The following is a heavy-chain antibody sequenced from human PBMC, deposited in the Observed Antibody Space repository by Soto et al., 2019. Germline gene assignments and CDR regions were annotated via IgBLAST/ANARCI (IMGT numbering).Heavy chain of an antibody. V-gene: IGHV3-30*18. D-gene: IGHD2-15*01. CDR3: AKAAGSVVVVVTIDY. CDR2: ISYDGSNK. Sequence: GGSLRLSCAASGFTFSSYGMHWVRQAPGKGLEWVAVISYDGSNKYYADSVKGRFTISRDNSKNTLYLQMNSLRAEDTSVYYCAKAAGSVVVVVTIDYWGQGTLVTVSS. CDR1: GFTFSSYG. J-gene: IGHJ4*02.